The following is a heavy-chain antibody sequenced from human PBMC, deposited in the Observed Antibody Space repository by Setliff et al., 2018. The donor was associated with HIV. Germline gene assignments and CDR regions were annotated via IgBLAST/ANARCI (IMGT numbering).Heavy chain of an antibody. CDR1: GASINSGSYY. CDR2: IYYSGST. CDR3: ARQGRWLQSYYFDY. D-gene: IGHD5-12*01. V-gene: IGHV4-39*01. J-gene: IGHJ4*02. Sequence: SETLSLTCSVSGASINSGSYYWGWIRQPPGKGLEWLGYIYYSGSTYYNPSLKSRVTISVDTSKNQFSLKLSSVTAADTAVYYCARQGRWLQSYYFDYWGQGTLVTVSS.